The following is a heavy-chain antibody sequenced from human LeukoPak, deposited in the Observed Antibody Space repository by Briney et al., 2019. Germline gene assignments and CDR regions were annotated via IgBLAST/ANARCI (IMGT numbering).Heavy chain of an antibody. Sequence: GGSLRLSCAASGFTFSSYSMNWVRQAPGKGLEWVSYITSGSTTIYYADSVKGRFTISRDNAKNSLYLQMNSLRDEDTAVYYCARGVQWLAYFDSWGQGTLVTVSS. D-gene: IGHD6-19*01. CDR2: ITSGSTTI. CDR1: GFTFSSYS. CDR3: ARGVQWLAYFDS. V-gene: IGHV3-48*02. J-gene: IGHJ4*02.